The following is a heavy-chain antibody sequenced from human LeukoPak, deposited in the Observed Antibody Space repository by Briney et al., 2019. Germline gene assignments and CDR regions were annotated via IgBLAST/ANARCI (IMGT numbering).Heavy chain of an antibody. J-gene: IGHJ4*02. CDR2: INPNSGGT. Sequence: GASVKVSCKASGYTFTGYYMHWVRQAPGQGLEWMGWINPNSGGTNYAQKFQGRLTLTTDTSTSTASMELRSLTSDDTAVYYCVRDENYGIYINFDFWGQGTVVTVSS. CDR1: GYTFTGYY. V-gene: IGHV1-2*02. CDR3: VRDENYGIYINFDF. D-gene: IGHD4-17*01.